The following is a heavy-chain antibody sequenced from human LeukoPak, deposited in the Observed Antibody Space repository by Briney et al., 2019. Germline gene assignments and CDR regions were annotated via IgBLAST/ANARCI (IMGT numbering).Heavy chain of an antibody. D-gene: IGHD6-6*01. Sequence: ASVQVSCKASGYTFTSYGISWVRQAPGQVLEWMGWISAYNGNTNYAQKLQGRVTMTTDTSTSTAYMELRSLRSDDTAVYYCARVRPIKGSGYFDYWGQGTLVTVSS. CDR3: ARVRPIKGSGYFDY. CDR2: ISAYNGNT. J-gene: IGHJ4*02. V-gene: IGHV1-18*01. CDR1: GYTFTSYG.